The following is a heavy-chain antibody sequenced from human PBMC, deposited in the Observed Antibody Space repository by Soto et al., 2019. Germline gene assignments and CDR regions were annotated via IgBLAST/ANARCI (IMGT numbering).Heavy chain of an antibody. CDR2: IPYTGSV. D-gene: IGHD2-21*02. V-gene: IGHV4-30-4*01. CDR1: GGSLNSEHYH. Sequence: PSETLSLTCTVSGGSLNSEHYHWTWIRQAPGKGLEWIGYIPYTGSVRYNPSLQSRITMSVDTSKNLFSLNLSSVTAADTAVYFSVTEDDGGDRDYYGLDVWGQGTMVTVSS. J-gene: IGHJ6*02. CDR3: VTEDDGGDRDYYGLDV.